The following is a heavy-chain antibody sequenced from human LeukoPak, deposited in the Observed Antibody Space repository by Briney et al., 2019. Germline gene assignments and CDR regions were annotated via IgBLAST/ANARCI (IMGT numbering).Heavy chain of an antibody. CDR2: INHSGST. V-gene: IGHV4-34*01. D-gene: IGHD6-6*01. CDR3: ARGPQKNSSSYSVNAGPSDY. CDR1: GGSISSYY. Sequence: SETLSLTCTVSGGSISSYYWSWIRQPPGKGLEWIGEINHSGSTNYNPSLKSRVTISVDTSKNQFSLKLSSVTAADTAVYYCARGPQKNSSSYSVNAGPSDYWGQGTLVTVSS. J-gene: IGHJ4*02.